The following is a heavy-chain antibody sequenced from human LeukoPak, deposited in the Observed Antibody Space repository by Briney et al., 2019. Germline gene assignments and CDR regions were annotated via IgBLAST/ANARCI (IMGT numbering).Heavy chain of an antibody. Sequence: SETLSLTCTVSVGSISSYYWSWIRQPPAKGLEWIGYIYYSWSTNYNPSLNSRGTISVDTSKNHFSLKLGSVTAADTAVYYCARTTEGYCRSTSYSWCYYYYMDVWGKGTTVTVSS. CDR3: ARTTEGYCRSTSYSWCYYYYMDV. J-gene: IGHJ6*03. D-gene: IGHD2-2*01. CDR2: IYYSWST. V-gene: IGHV4-59*01. CDR1: VGSISSYY.